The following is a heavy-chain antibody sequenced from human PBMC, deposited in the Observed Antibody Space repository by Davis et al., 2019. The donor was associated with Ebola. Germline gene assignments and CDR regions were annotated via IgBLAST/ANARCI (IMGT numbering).Heavy chain of an antibody. V-gene: IGHV4-39*01. D-gene: IGHD2-21*01. CDR2: IFYSGNT. J-gene: IGHJ3*02. CDR1: GGSISSSSYY. CDR3: ARGRHIVVVIAPTRDGYNWKRDAFDI. Sequence: MPSETLSLTCTVSGGSISSSSYYWGWIRQPPGKGLEWIGSIFYSGNTYYNPSLKSRVTMSVDTPKNQFSLKLSSVTAADTAVYYCARGRHIVVVIAPTRDGYNWKRDAFDIWGQGTMVTVSS.